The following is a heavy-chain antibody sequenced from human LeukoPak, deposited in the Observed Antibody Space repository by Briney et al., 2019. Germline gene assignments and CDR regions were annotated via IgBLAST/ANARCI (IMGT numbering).Heavy chain of an antibody. CDR1: GFTSDDYG. CDR3: ARAIVPRLSYYYMDV. CDR2: INWNGGST. Sequence: GGSLRLSCAASGFTSDDYGMSWVRHAPGKGLEWVSGINWNGGSTGYADSVKGRFTISRDNAKNSLYLQMNSLRAEDTALYYCARAIVPRLSYYYMDVWGKGTTVTVSS. D-gene: IGHD6-6*01. V-gene: IGHV3-20*04. J-gene: IGHJ6*03.